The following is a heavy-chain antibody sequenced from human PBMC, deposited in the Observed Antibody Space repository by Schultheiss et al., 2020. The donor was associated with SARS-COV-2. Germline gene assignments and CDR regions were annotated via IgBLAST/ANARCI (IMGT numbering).Heavy chain of an antibody. D-gene: IGHD6-13*01. CDR3: ARQKQRSSSWSYNWFDP. J-gene: IGHJ5*02. CDR2: IYPGDSDT. CDR1: GYSFTSYW. Sequence: GGSLRLSCKGSGYSFTSYWIGWVRQMSGKGLEWMGIIYPGDSDTRYSPSFQGQVTISADKSISTAYLQWSSLKASDTAMYYCARQKQRSSSWSYNWFDPWGQGTLVTVSS. V-gene: IGHV5-51*01.